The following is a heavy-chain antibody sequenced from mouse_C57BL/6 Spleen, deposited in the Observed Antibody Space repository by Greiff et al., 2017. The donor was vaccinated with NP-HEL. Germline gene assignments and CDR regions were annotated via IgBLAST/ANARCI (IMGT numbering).Heavy chain of an antibody. CDR3: ASYDYDDWFAY. CDR1: GYTFTSYW. J-gene: IGHJ3*01. CDR2: IHPNSGST. V-gene: IGHV1-64*01. D-gene: IGHD2-4*01. Sequence: QVQLQQSGAELVKPGATVKLSCKASGYTFTSYWMHWVKQRPGQGLEWIGMIHPNSGSTNYNEKFKSKATLTVDKSSSTAYMQLSSLTSEDSAVYYCASYDYDDWFAYWGQGTLVTVSA.